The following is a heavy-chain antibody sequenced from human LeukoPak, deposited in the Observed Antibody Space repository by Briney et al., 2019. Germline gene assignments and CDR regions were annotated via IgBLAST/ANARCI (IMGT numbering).Heavy chain of an antibody. J-gene: IGHJ4*02. CDR1: GGSISSSSSY. V-gene: IGHV4-39*01. Sequence: SETLSLTCNVSGGSISSSSSYWGWIRQPPGKGLEWIGSIYYSGSTYYNPSLKSRVTISVDTSKNQFSLKLSSVTAADTAVYYCARRITFGGVIVGDYWGQGTLVTVSS. CDR3: ARRITFGGVIVGDY. CDR2: IYYSGST. D-gene: IGHD3-16*02.